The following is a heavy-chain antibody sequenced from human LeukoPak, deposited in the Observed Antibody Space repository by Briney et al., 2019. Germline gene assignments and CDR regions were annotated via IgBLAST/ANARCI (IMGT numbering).Heavy chain of an antibody. Sequence: GGSLRLSCAASGFSFSSYAMSWVRQAPGKGLEWVSSISGSGDNTYYAESVKGRFTISRDNSKNTLFLQMNSLRAEDTAVFYCAKRSGYTTGWFFDFWGQGTLVTFSS. J-gene: IGHJ4*02. V-gene: IGHV3-23*01. CDR1: GFSFSSYA. D-gene: IGHD5-18*01. CDR2: ISGSGDNT. CDR3: AKRSGYTTGWFFDF.